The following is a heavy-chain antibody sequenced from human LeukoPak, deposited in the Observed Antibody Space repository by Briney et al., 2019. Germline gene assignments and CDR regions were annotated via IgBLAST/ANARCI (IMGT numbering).Heavy chain of an antibody. Sequence: GGSLRLSCAASGFTFSTYWMHWVCQVPGKGLVWVSRLNSDGSSTTYADSVKGRFTISRGNAKNTLYLQMNGLRVEDTAVYFCARVMDYYDNRGYTTDSWGQGTLVTVAS. CDR2: LNSDGSST. CDR1: GFTFSTYW. V-gene: IGHV3-74*01. J-gene: IGHJ4*02. CDR3: ARVMDYYDNRGYTTDS. D-gene: IGHD3-22*01.